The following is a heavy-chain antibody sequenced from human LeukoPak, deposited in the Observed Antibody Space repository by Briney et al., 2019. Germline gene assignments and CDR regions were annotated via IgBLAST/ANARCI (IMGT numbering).Heavy chain of an antibody. V-gene: IGHV4-4*02. D-gene: IGHD2-15*01. Sequence: PSETLSLTCTVSGASISSVTWWSWVRQSPGKGLEYIGEINHNGNSKFNPALQSRVTMAVDKSQNQFFLTLTSLTAADTAVYYCARFGGFYFDHWGLGKMVIVSS. CDR1: GASISSVTW. J-gene: IGHJ4*02. CDR3: ARFGGFYFDH. CDR2: INHNGNS.